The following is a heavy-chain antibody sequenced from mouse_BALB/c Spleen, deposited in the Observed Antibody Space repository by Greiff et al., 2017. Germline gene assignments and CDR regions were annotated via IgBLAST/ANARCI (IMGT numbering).Heavy chain of an antibody. V-gene: IGHV1S81*02. CDR3: TRRVRRGGYAMDY. CDR1: GYTFTSYY. Sequence: VQLQESGAELVKPGASVKLSCKASGYTFTSYYMYWVKQRPGQGLEWIGEINPSNGGTNFNEKFKSKATLTVDKSSSTAYMQLSSLTSEDSAVYYCTRRVRRGGYAMDYWGQGTSVTVSS. CDR2: INPSNGGT. D-gene: IGHD2-14*01. J-gene: IGHJ4*01.